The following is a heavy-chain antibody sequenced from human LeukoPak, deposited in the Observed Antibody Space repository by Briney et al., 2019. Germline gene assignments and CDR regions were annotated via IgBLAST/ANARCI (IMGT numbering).Heavy chain of an antibody. D-gene: IGHD6-13*01. J-gene: IGHJ4*02. CDR3: SRDRSDNTTWYVGSH. V-gene: IGHV3-23*01. CDR1: GFTFSTYA. CDR2: LSGSGDTT. Sequence: GGSLRLSCAASGFTFSTYAMSWVRQAPGKGLECVSGLSGSGDTTYHADSVKGRFTISRDNSKNTLYLQMNSLRAEDTAVYYCSRDRSDNTTWYVGSHWGQGILVTVSS.